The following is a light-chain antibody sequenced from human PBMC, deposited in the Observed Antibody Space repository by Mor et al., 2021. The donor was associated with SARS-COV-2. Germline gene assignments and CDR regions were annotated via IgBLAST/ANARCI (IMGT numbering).Light chain of an antibody. CDR3: QQSYNDPPT. V-gene: IGKV1-39*01. Sequence: LTKSYSRYQQKLGKAPKVLIYTASNLESGVPPRFSGSGSRTDFTLTISSLQPEDSATYYCQQSYNDPPTFGQG. J-gene: IGKJ1*01. CDR2: TAS. CDR1: LTKS.